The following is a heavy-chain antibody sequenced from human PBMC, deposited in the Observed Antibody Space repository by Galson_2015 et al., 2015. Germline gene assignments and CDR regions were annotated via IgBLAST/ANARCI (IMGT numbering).Heavy chain of an antibody. V-gene: IGHV1-69*13. CDR3: ARDQGSGSSRLMYYYGMDV. J-gene: IGHJ6*02. Sequence: SVKVSCKASGGTFSSYAISWVRQAPGQGLEWMGGIIPIFGTANYAQKFQGRVTITADESTSTAYMELSSLRSEDTAVYYCARDQGSGSSRLMYYYGMDVWGQGTTVTVSS. D-gene: IGHD1-26*01. CDR1: GGTFSSYA. CDR2: IIPIFGTA.